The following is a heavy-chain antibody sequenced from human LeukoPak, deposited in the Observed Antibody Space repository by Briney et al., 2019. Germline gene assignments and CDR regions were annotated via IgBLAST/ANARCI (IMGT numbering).Heavy chain of an antibody. CDR3: AKTLVPSGIYHEDYFDY. Sequence: GGSLRLSCAASGFTFSSYAMSWVRQAPGKGLEWVSAISGSGGSTYYADSVKGRFTISRDNSKDTLYLQMNSLRAEDTAVYYCAKTLVPSGIYHEDYFDYWGQGTLVTVSS. V-gene: IGHV3-23*01. CDR1: GFTFSSYA. J-gene: IGHJ4*02. CDR2: ISGSGGST. D-gene: IGHD1-26*01.